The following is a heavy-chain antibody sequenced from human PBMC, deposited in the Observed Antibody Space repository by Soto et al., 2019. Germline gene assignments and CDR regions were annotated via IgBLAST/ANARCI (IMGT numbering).Heavy chain of an antibody. CDR3: ARDWLGDSRLYYYGMDV. Sequence: EASVKVSCKASGYTFTSYAMHWVRQAPGQRLEWMGWINAGNGNTKYSQKFQGRVTITRDASASTAYMELSSLRSEDTAVYYCARDWLGDSRLYYYGMDVWGQGTTVTVSS. J-gene: IGHJ6*02. CDR2: INAGNGNT. CDR1: GYTFTSYA. V-gene: IGHV1-3*01. D-gene: IGHD6-19*01.